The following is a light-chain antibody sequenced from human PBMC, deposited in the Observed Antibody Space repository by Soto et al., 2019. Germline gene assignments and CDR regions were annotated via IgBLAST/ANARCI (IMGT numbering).Light chain of an antibody. CDR3: LQHNSFPLT. CDR2: GAT. J-gene: IGKJ4*01. CDR1: QGIRND. Sequence: DIQMTQSPSSLSASVGDRVTLTCRASQGIRNDLVWFQQKPGKAPKRLIYGATSLQGGVPSRFSGSGSGTEFTLTISSLQPEDFATYYFLQHNSFPLTFGGGTKVEIK. V-gene: IGKV1-17*01.